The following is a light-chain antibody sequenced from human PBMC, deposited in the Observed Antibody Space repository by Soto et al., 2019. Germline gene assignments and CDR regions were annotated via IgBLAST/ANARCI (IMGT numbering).Light chain of an antibody. V-gene: IGLV2-14*01. Sequence: QSALTQPASVSGSPGQSITISCTGTSSDVGSYNFVSWYQHHPGKAPKLIIYEVSSRPSGVSSRFSGSKSGNTASLTISGLQSDDEADYYCNSHISSSTLGYVFGTGTKVTVL. J-gene: IGLJ1*01. CDR2: EVS. CDR1: SSDVGSYNF. CDR3: NSHISSSTLGYV.